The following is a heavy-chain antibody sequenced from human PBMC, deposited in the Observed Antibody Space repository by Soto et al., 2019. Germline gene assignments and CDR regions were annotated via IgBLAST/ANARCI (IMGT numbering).Heavy chain of an antibody. Sequence: SVKVSCKASGFTFTSSAVQWVRQARGQRLEWIGWIVVGSGNTNYAQKFQERVTITRDMSTSTAYMELSSLRSEDTAVYYCAARYGSGSYHPMDVWGQGTTVTVSS. CDR2: IVVGSGNT. D-gene: IGHD3-10*01. J-gene: IGHJ6*02. CDR1: GFTFTSSA. CDR3: AARYGSGSYHPMDV. V-gene: IGHV1-58*01.